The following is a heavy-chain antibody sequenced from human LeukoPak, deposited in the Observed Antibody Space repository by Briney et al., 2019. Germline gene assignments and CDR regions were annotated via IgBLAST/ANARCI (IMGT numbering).Heavy chain of an antibody. Sequence: ASVKVSCKASGYTFTSYGISWVRQAPGQGLEWMGWISAYNGNTNYAQKLQGRVTMTTDTSTSTAYMELSRLRSDDTAVYYCARVLGSGSKNDYWGQGTLVTVSS. J-gene: IGHJ4*02. CDR3: ARVLGSGSKNDY. CDR2: ISAYNGNT. D-gene: IGHD1-26*01. V-gene: IGHV1-18*01. CDR1: GYTFTSYG.